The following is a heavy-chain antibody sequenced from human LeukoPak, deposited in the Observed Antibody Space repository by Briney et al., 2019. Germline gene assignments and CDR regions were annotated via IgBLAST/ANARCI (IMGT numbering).Heavy chain of an antibody. Sequence: SVRVSYKASGGTFIIYAISWVRQAPGQGLEWMGRIIPIFGIANYAQKFQGRVTITADKSTSTAYMELSSLRSEDTAVYYWARFEGIFGVVRYYYYGMDVWGQGTTVTVSS. CDR2: IIPIFGIA. CDR1: GGTFIIYA. V-gene: IGHV1-69*04. D-gene: IGHD3-3*01. J-gene: IGHJ6*02. CDR3: ARFEGIFGVVRYYYYGMDV.